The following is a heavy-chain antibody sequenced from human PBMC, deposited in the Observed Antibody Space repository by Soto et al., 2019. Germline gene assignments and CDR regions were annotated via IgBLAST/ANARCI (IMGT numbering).Heavy chain of an antibody. CDR3: VRSSGWTGDY. J-gene: IGHJ4*02. CDR1: GFTFSSHW. Sequence: EVQLVESGGGLVQPGGSLRLSCVASGFTFSSHWMNWVRQVPGKGLEWVANIKEDGTEINYVDSVKGRFAISRDNAKXXXXXXMNSLRVDDXXXYHCVRSSGWTGDYWGQGILVTVSS. V-gene: IGHV3-7*04. D-gene: IGHD3-10*01. CDR2: IKEDGTEI.